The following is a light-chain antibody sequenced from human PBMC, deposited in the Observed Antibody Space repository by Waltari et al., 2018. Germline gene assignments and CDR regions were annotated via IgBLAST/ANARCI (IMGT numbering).Light chain of an antibody. CDR2: DVD. Sequence: QSALTQPRSVSGSPGQSVTLSCTGTSSDIGGHKYVSWYQQHPAQAPNLTIYDVDKRPSGVPARFSGPKAGNTASLTISGLQTDDEADDYCCSYAGRYTSVFGGGTRVTVL. J-gene: IGLJ2*01. CDR3: CSYAGRYTSV. V-gene: IGLV2-11*01. CDR1: SSDIGGHKY.